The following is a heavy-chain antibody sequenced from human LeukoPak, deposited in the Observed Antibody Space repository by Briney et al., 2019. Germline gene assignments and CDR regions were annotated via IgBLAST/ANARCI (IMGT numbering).Heavy chain of an antibody. D-gene: IGHD3-10*02. CDR3: ARHVRGPYFSGSEDY. J-gene: IGHJ4*02. CDR2: IYYSGST. CDR1: GGSFSGYY. V-gene: IGHV4-34*01. Sequence: SETLSLTCAVYGGSFSGYYWSWIRQPPGKGLEWIGSIYYSGSTYYNPSLRSRVTISADTSKNQFSLKLSSVTAADTAVYYCARHVRGPYFSGSEDYWGQGTLVTVSS.